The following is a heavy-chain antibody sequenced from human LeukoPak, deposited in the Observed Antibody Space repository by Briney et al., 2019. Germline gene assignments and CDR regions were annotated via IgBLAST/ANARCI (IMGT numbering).Heavy chain of an antibody. J-gene: IGHJ4*02. CDR2: ISYDGSNK. V-gene: IGHV3-30*03. D-gene: IGHD2-15*01. CDR1: GFTFSSYG. Sequence: GGSLRLSCAASGFTFSSYGMHWVRQAPGKGLEWVAVISYDGSNKYYADSVKGRFTISRDNSKNTLYLQMNSLRAEDTAVYYCARDRGYCSGGSCYSVPGYWGQGTLVTVSS. CDR3: ARDRGYCSGGSCYSVPGY.